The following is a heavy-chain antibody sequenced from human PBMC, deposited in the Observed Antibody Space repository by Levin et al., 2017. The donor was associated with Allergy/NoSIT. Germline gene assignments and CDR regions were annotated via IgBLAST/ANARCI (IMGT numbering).Heavy chain of an antibody. J-gene: IGHJ3*01. CDR1: GDSISRYY. Sequence: PSETLSLTCSVSGDSISRYYWTWIRQSPGKGLEYIGYIYHSGSANYNPSLKSRVTLSVDTSKKQFSLNLTSVTPADTAIYYCTRIRSRNPTDGFDVWGPGTMVTVSS. CDR2: IYHSGSA. CDR3: TRIRSRNPTDGFDV. V-gene: IGHV4-59*01. D-gene: IGHD2-15*01.